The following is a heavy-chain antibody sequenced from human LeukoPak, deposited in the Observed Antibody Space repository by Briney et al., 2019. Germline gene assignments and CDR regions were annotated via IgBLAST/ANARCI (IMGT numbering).Heavy chain of an antibody. CDR2: IYYSGST. CDR3: ASPRYCSSTSCYEFDY. CDR1: GGSISSSSYY. V-gene: IGHV4-39*07. J-gene: IGHJ4*02. D-gene: IGHD2-2*01. Sequence: PSETLSLTCTVSGGSISSSSYYWGWIRQPPGKGLEWIGSIYYSGSTYYNPSLKSRVTISVDTSKNQFSLKLSSVTAADTAVYYCASPRYCSSTSCYEFDYWGQGTLVTVSS.